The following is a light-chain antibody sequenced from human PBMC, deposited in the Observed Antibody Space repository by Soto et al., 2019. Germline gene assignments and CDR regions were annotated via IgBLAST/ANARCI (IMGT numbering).Light chain of an antibody. J-gene: IGLJ1*01. CDR3: ATWDDRLNGYV. Sequence: QSVLTQPPSVSGAPGQRVTISCTGSSSNIGANYDVHWYQHRPGTAPKLLIFGNNNRPSGVPDRFSGSKSGTSASLAITGLQAEDEGDYYCATWDDRLNGYVFGSGTKLTVL. CDR2: GNN. V-gene: IGLV1-40*01. CDR1: SSNIGANYD.